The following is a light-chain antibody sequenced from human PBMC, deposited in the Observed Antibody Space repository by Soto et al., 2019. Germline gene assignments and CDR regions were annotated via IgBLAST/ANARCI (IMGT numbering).Light chain of an antibody. Sequence: QSALTQPPSASGSPGQSVTISCTRTSSDAGGYNYVSWYQHHPGKAPKLVIYEVNKRPSGVPDRFSGSKSGNTASLTVSGLQAEDEADYYWSSDAGSNNLVFGGGTKLTVL. CDR2: EVN. CDR1: SSDAGGYNY. J-gene: IGLJ2*01. V-gene: IGLV2-8*01. CDR3: SSDAGSNNLV.